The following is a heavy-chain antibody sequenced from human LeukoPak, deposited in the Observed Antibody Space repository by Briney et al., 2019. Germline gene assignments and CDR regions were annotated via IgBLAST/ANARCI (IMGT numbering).Heavy chain of an antibody. CDR1: GFAFRSYA. V-gene: IGHV3-23*01. CDR2: LTGSGWST. J-gene: IGHJ3*02. D-gene: IGHD3-10*01. CDR3: AKHQQMVQGVPHAFDI. Sequence: GGSLRLSCAASGFAFRSYAMSWVRQTPVKGLEWVSSLTGSGWSTFYADSVQGRFTISRDNSKNTLYLRMNSLRAEDTAVYYCAKHQQMVQGVPHAFDIWGQGTMVTVSS.